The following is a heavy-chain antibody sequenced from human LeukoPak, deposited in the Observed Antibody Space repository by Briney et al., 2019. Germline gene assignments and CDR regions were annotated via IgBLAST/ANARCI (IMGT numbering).Heavy chain of an antibody. CDR3: ARGDVHYFDY. CDR1: GGSISSGGYS. CDR2: IYHSGST. V-gene: IGHV4-30-2*01. Sequence: SETLSLTWAVSGGSISSGGYSWSWIRQPPGNGLEWIGYIYHSGSTYYNPSLKSRVTISVDRSKNQFSLKLSSVTAADTAVYYCARGDVHYFDYWGQGTLVTVSS. D-gene: IGHD2-21*02. J-gene: IGHJ4*02.